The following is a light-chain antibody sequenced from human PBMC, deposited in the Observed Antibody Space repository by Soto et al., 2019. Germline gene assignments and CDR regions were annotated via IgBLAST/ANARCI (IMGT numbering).Light chain of an antibody. Sequence: EIVMTQSPATLSVSPGDRATLSCRASQSVSDNLAWYQQKPGQAPSLLIYGASTRATGIPARFSGSGSGTEFTLTISSLQSEDFAVYYCQQYNNWLPITFGQGTRLEIK. CDR3: QQYNNWLPIT. CDR1: QSVSDN. V-gene: IGKV3-15*01. CDR2: GAS. J-gene: IGKJ5*01.